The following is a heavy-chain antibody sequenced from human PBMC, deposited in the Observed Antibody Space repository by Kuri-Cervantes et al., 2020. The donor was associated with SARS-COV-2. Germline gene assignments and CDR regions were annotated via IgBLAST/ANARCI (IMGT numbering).Heavy chain of an antibody. CDR1: GGSISSSNW. V-gene: IGHV4-4*02. CDR3: ARVRDIVLMVYAIRGWFDP. D-gene: IGHD2-8*01. CDR2: IYHSGST. J-gene: IGHJ5*02. Sequence: SETLSLTCAVSGGSISSSNWWSWVRQPPGKGLEWIGEIYHSGSTNYNPSLKSRVTISVDKSKNQFSLKLSSVTAADTAVYYCARVRDIVLMVYAIRGWFDPWGQGNLVNVSS.